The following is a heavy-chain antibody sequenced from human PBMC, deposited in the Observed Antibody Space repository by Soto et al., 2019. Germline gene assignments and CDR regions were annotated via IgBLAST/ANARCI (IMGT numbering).Heavy chain of an antibody. CDR2: INSDGSST. D-gene: IGHD2-2*01. CDR3: ARAPGLSHCSSTSCPKPYYYYYMDV. Sequence: GGSLRLSCAASGFTFSSYWMHWVRQAPGKGLVWVSRINSDGSSTSYADSVKGRFTISRDNAKNTLYLQMNSLRAEDTAVYYCARAPGLSHCSSTSCPKPYYYYYMDVWGKGTTVTVSS. J-gene: IGHJ6*03. V-gene: IGHV3-74*01. CDR1: GFTFSSYW.